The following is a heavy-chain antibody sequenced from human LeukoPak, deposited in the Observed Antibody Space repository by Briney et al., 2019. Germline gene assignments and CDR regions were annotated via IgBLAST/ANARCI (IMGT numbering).Heavy chain of an antibody. CDR1: GGSISSSSYY. CDR2: IYYSGST. D-gene: IGHD6-19*01. CDR3: ARVRSSGFYYYYGMDV. Sequence: SETLSLTCTVSGGSISSSSYYWGWIRQPPGKGLEWIGSIYYSGSTYYNPSLKSRVTISVDTSKNQFSLKLSSVTAADTAVYYCARVRSSGFYYYYGMDVWGQGTTVTVSS. J-gene: IGHJ6*02. V-gene: IGHV4-39*07.